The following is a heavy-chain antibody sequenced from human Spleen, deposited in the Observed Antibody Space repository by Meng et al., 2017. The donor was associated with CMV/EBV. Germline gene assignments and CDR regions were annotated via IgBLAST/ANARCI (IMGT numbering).Heavy chain of an antibody. CDR3: AKCSSTSCRYFDY. Sequence: ASGFTFSRYGMSLVRQAPGKGLEWVSVMYSGGSSTLYADSVQGRFTISRDESKNTLYLQMNSLRAEDTALYYCAKCSSTSCRYFDYWGQGTLVTVSS. V-gene: IGHV3-23*03. D-gene: IGHD2-2*01. J-gene: IGHJ4*02. CDR1: GFTFSRYG. CDR2: MYSGGSST.